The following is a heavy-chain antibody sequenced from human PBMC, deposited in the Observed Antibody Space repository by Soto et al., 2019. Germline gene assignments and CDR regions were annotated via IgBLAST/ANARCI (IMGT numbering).Heavy chain of an antibody. Sequence: QVQLQESGPGLVKPSGTLSLTCAVSGVTISSSNWWSWVRQPPGKGLEWIGEIYRSGRASYNPSLKSRVTISVDKPKNQFSLKLSSLTAADTAVHYCASRGHIAVAGTYYFDYWGQGALVTVSS. CDR2: IYRSGRA. V-gene: IGHV4-4*02. J-gene: IGHJ4*02. CDR1: GVTISSSNW. D-gene: IGHD6-19*01. CDR3: ASRGHIAVAGTYYFDY.